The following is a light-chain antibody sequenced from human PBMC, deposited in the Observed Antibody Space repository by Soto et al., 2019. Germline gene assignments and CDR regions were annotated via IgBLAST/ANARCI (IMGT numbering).Light chain of an antibody. CDR1: QSVSSN. Sequence: MVFTQSPGTLSLSPGERATLSCRASQSVSSNLAWYQQKPGQAPRLLIYGASTRATGIPARFSGSGSGTEFTLTISNLQSEDFAVYYCQQYNNWPVTFGQGTKVDIK. J-gene: IGKJ1*01. CDR2: GAS. CDR3: QQYNNWPVT. V-gene: IGKV3-15*01.